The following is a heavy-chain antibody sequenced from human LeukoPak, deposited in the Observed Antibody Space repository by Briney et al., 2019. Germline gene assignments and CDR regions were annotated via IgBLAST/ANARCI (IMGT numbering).Heavy chain of an antibody. D-gene: IGHD4-23*01. CDR1: GLTFSSYW. V-gene: IGHV3-7*01. CDR3: AQSGDRWYYFDY. CDR2: IKQDGSEK. J-gene: IGHJ4*02. Sequence: GGSLRLSCAASGLTFSSYWMSWVRQAPGKGLEWVANIKQDGSEKYYVDSVKGRFAISRDNAKNSLYLQMNSLRAEDTAVYYCAQSGDRWYYFDYWGQGTLVTVSS.